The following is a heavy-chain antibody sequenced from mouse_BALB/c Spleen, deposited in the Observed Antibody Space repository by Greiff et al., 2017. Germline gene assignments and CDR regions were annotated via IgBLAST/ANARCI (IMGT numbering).Heavy chain of an antibody. D-gene: IGHD5-1-1*01. V-gene: IGHV5-12-2*01. Sequence: EVKVVESGGGLVQPGGSLKLSCAASGFTFSSYTMSWVRQTPEKRLEWVAYISNGGGSTYYPDTVKGRFTISRDNAKNTLYLQMSSLKSEDTAMYYCARYTPYYFDYWGQGTTLTVSS. CDR3: ARYTPYYFDY. CDR1: GFTFSSYT. J-gene: IGHJ2*01. CDR2: ISNGGGST.